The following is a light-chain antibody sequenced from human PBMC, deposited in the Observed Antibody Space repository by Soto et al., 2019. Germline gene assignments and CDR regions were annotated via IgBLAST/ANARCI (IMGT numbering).Light chain of an antibody. V-gene: IGLV1-40*01. CDR1: SSNIGAGYD. CDR3: QSYDSSLTGYV. CDR2: ANS. Sequence: QSVLTQPPSVSGAPGQRVTISRTGSSSNIGAGYDVHWYQQLPGTAPRLLIYANSNRPSGVPDRFSGSKSGTSASLAITGLQAEDEADYYCQSYDSSLTGYVFGTGTQLTVL. J-gene: IGLJ1*01.